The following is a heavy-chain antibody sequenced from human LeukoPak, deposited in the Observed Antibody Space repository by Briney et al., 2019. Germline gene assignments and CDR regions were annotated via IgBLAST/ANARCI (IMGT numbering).Heavy chain of an antibody. D-gene: IGHD5-12*01. J-gene: IGHJ4*02. CDR2: ISYDGSNK. Sequence: PGGSLRLSCAASGFTFSSYAMHWVRQAPGKGLEWVAVISYDGSNKYYADSVKGRFTISRDNSKNTLYLQMNSLRAEDTAVYYCARARDSGHMMFDYWGQGTLVTVSS. V-gene: IGHV3-30*04. CDR3: ARARDSGHMMFDY. CDR1: GFTFSSYA.